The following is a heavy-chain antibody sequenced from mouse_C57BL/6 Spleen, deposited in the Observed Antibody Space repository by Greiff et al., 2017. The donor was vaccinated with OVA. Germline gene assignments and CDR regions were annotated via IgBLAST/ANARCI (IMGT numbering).Heavy chain of an antibody. J-gene: IGHJ3*01. V-gene: IGHV1-26*01. CDR2: INPNNGGT. Sequence: VQLQQSGPELVKPGASVKISCKASGYTFTDYYMNWVKQSHGKSLEWIGDINPNNGGTSYNQKFKGKATLTVDKSSSTAYMELRSLTSEDSAVYYCGYGYDEEAFAYWGQGTLVTVSA. D-gene: IGHD2-2*01. CDR3: GYGYDEEAFAY. CDR1: GYTFTDYY.